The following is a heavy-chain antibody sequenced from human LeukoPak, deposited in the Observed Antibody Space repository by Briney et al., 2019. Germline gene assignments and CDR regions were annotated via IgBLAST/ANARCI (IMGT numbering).Heavy chain of an antibody. CDR2: ISAYNGNT. CDR3: ARYGHSPFFDY. Sequence: ASVKVSCKASGCTFTSYGISWVRQAPGQGLEWMGWISAYNGNTNYAQKLQGRVTMTTDTSTSTAYMELRSLRSEDTAVYFCARYGHSPFFDYWGQGTLVTVSS. J-gene: IGHJ4*02. V-gene: IGHV1-18*01. CDR1: GCTFTSYG. D-gene: IGHD4-17*01.